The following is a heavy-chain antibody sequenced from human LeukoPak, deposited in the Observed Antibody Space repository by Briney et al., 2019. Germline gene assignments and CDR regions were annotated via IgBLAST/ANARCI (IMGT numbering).Heavy chain of an antibody. CDR3: ARRGGYRNYFDY. J-gene: IGHJ4*02. CDR1: GFTFSSYE. CDR2: ISSSGSTI. V-gene: IGHV3-48*03. D-gene: IGHD5-24*01. Sequence: GGSLRPSCAASGFTFSSYEINWVRQAPGKGLEWVSYISSSGSTIYYADSVKGRFTISRDNAKNSLYLQMNSLRAEDTAVYYCARRGGYRNYFDYWGQGTLVTVSS.